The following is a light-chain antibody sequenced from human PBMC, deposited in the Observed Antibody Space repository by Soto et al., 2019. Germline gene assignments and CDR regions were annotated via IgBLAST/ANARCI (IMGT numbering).Light chain of an antibody. V-gene: IGKV3-11*01. Sequence: EIVLTQSPSTLSLSPGQRATLSCRASQGVSNYLAWYQQKPGQAPRLFIYDTSNKANGIPARFSGSGSGTDTSLIISSLEPEVFAVYYYQHHSTLITFGHGTRL. CDR2: DTS. J-gene: IGKJ5*01. CDR1: QGVSNY. CDR3: QHHSTLIT.